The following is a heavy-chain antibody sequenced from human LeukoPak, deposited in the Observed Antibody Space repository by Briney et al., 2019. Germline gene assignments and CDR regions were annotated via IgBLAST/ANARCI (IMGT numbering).Heavy chain of an antibody. Sequence: SSETLSLTCTVSGGSISSGSYYWSWIRQPAGKGLEWIGRIYTTGSTNYNPSLKSRLTISVDTSKNQFSLKLSSVTAADTAVYYCARQFYTYYYDRGWFDPWGQGALVTVSS. CDR2: IYTTGST. CDR3: ARQFYTYYYDRGWFDP. CDR1: GGSISSGSYY. J-gene: IGHJ5*02. V-gene: IGHV4-61*02. D-gene: IGHD3-22*01.